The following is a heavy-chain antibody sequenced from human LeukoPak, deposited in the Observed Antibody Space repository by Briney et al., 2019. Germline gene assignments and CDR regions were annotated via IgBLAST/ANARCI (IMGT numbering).Heavy chain of an antibody. CDR2: INPSGGST. V-gene: IGHV1-46*01. CDR1: GYTFTSYY. J-gene: IGHJ4*02. D-gene: IGHD3-22*01. Sequence: ASVKVSCKASGYTFTSYYMHWVRQAPGQGREWMGIINPSGGSTSYAQKFQGRVTMTRDTSTSTVYMELSSLRSEDTAVYYCARAGRSDYYDSSGYPSFYFDYWGQGTLVTVSS. CDR3: ARAGRSDYYDSSGYPSFYFDY.